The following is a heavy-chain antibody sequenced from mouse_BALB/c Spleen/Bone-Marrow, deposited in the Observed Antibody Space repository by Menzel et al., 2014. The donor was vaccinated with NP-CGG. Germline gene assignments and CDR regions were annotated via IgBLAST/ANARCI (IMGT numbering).Heavy chain of an antibody. Sequence: EVQLQQSGPSIVKPSQTLSLPCSVTGDSITSGYWNWIRKFPGNKLEYMGYISYSGSTYYNPSLKSRISITRDTSKNHNYLQLNTVTTDDTATYYCSRYYGYCFDYCGQGTTLTVSS. D-gene: IGHD2-2*01. CDR2: ISYSGST. V-gene: IGHV3-8*02. CDR1: GDSITSGY. CDR3: SRYYGYCFDY. J-gene: IGHJ2*01.